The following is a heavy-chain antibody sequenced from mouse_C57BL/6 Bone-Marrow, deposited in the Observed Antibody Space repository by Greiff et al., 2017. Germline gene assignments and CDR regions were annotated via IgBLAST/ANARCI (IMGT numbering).Heavy chain of an antibody. J-gene: IGHJ4*01. CDR2: IDPSDSYT. CDR1: GYTFTNYW. V-gene: IGHV1-69*01. D-gene: IGHD2-5*01. CDR3: ERSGYSNYVCYYELDY. Sequence: VQLQQPEAELVMPGASVKLSCKASGYTFTNYWMPWVKQRPGQGLEWIGEIDPSDSYTNYKHNFKGKSQLTVDKSSSTAYLHLSSLTSEDSAGYYWERSGYSNYVCYYELDYWGQGTTVTVSS.